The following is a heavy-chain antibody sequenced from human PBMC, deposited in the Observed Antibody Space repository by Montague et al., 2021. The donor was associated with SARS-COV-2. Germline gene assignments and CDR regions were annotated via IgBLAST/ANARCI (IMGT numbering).Heavy chain of an antibody. CDR1: GVADPTRRSE. D-gene: IGHD3-9*01. J-gene: IGHJ5*01. CDR2: LANSKTT. V-gene: IGHV4-39*01. Sequence: SETLSLTCTVSGVADPTRRSEEHTSQLQSHEHLVCRPLLANSKTTYYSPSLHSRATLSMDMSPNQFSLRLSSVTAADTAVNFCARHPTGYPNWFDYWGQGTSVIVSS. CDR3: ARHPTGYPNWFDY.